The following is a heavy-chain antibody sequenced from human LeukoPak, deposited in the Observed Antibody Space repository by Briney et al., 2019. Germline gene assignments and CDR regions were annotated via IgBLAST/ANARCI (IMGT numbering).Heavy chain of an antibody. Sequence: SETLSLTCTVSGGSLSSYYWSWIRQPAGKGLEWIGRIYTSGSTNYNPSLKSRVTMSVDTSKNQFSLKLSSVTAADTAVYHCAREGPTATTPIFDYWGQGTLVTVSS. CDR1: GGSLSSYY. V-gene: IGHV4-4*07. CDR3: AREGPTATTPIFDY. CDR2: IYTSGST. D-gene: IGHD5-12*01. J-gene: IGHJ4*02.